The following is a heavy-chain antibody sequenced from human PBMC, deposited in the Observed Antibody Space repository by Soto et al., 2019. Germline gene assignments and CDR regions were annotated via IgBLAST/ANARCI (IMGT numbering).Heavy chain of an antibody. CDR2: ISSSGSTI. CDR1: VFTFIDYY. CDR3: ARDLTARYCSSTSCYTYYYYGMDV. V-gene: IGHV3-11*01. Sequence: PGWSLRLSCASSVFTFIDYYMSWIRQAPGKGLEWVSYISSSGSTIYYADSVKGRFTISRDNAKNSLYLQMNSLRAEDTAVYYCARDLTARYCSSTSCYTYYYYGMDVWGQGTTVTVSS. J-gene: IGHJ6*02. D-gene: IGHD2-2*01.